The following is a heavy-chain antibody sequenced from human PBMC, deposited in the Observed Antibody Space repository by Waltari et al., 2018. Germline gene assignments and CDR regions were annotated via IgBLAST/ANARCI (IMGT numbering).Heavy chain of an antibody. V-gene: IGHV3-23*01. CDR1: GGFISSHY. CDR2: ISGSGRST. CDR3: AKDLFDSSGYYHYDSFDI. Sequence: VQLQESGPGLVKPSETLSLTCTVSGGFISSHYWSWLRQPPGKGLELVSAISGSGRSTCYADSVKGRFSISRDNSKNTLYLQMDSLRAEDTAVYYCAKDLFDSSGYYHYDSFDIWGQGTMVTVSS. J-gene: IGHJ3*02. D-gene: IGHD3-22*01.